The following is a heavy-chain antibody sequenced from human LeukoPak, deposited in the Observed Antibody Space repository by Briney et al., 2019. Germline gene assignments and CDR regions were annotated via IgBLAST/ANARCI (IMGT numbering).Heavy chain of an antibody. V-gene: IGHV3-15*01. CDR2: IKSKTDGGTT. D-gene: IGHD3-22*01. CDR1: GFTFRNAR. CDR3: TTEVRYYDSSGYYPNWYFDL. J-gene: IGHJ2*01. Sequence: GGSLRLSCAASGFTFRNARMSWVRQAPGKGLEWVGRIKSKTDGGTTDYAAPVKGRFTISRDDSKNTLYLQMNSLKTEDTAVYYCTTEVRYYDSSGYYPNWYFDLWGRGTLVTVSS.